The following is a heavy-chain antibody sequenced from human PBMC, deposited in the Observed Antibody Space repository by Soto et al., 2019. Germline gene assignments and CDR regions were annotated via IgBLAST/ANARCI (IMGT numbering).Heavy chain of an antibody. D-gene: IGHD6-13*01. J-gene: IGHJ3*01. V-gene: IGHV1-69*01. CDR3: ARGQQELVDDDDGFDV. CDR1: EGTSSSHV. CDR2: YIPVFGTS. Sequence: QVKLVQSGAEVKQPGSSVKVSCRASEGTSSSHVINWVRQAPGQGLEWMGGYIPVFGTSKFAQKFRGRVTIIADEATNTAYMELSSLRSEDTAMYYCARGQQELVDDDDGFDVWGQGTLVTVSS.